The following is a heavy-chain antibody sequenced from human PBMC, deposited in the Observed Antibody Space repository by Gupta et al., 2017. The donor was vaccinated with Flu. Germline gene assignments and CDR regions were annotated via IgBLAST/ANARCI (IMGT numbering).Heavy chain of an antibody. Sequence: EVQLVESGGGLAQPGGSLSLSLAASGCPFSDHHMNWVRQAPGKGLEWIAHISATGITKYYEDSMKGRLTISRDNAKNSMYLEMTNLRHEDTAVDDGVRLCGAYFDSWGQG. V-gene: IGHV3-48*02. CDR3: VRLCGAYFDS. J-gene: IGHJ4*02. CDR1: GCPFSDHH. D-gene: IGHD4-17*01. CDR2: ISATGITK.